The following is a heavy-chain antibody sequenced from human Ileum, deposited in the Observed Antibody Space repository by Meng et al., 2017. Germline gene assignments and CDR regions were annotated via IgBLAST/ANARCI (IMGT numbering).Heavy chain of an antibody. CDR2: IYYSGNT. V-gene: IGHV4-59*08. CDR1: GGSISSYY. D-gene: IGHD3-9*01. Sequence: QLQLQESGPGLVKPSETLSLTCPVSGGSISSYYWSWIRQPPGKGLEWIGRIYYSGNTHYSPSLTSRVTLSVDTSKNQFSLKLNSVTAADTAVYYCARHRYSDGSTFFGYWGQGTLVTVSS. J-gene: IGHJ4*02. CDR3: ARHRYSDGSTFFGY.